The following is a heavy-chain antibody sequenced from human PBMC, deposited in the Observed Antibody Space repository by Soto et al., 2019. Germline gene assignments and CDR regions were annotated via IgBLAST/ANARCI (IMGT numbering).Heavy chain of an antibody. J-gene: IGHJ4*02. Sequence: GGSLRLSCAASGFTFSDHYMDWVRQAPGKGLEWVGRIRNKLNSYTTEYAASVKRRFTISRDDSKNSLYLQMNGLETEDTAVYYCARVYSGSSWDLSYFDYWGQGTLVTVSS. D-gene: IGHD1-26*01. CDR2: IRNKLNSYTT. CDR1: GFTFSDHY. CDR3: ARVYSGSSWDLSYFDY. V-gene: IGHV3-72*01.